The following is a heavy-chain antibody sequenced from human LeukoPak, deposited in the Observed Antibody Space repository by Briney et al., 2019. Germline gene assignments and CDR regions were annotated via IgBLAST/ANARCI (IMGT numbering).Heavy chain of an antibody. CDR1: GFTVSSNY. J-gene: IGHJ6*02. CDR3: ASQDRDSIWALDV. D-gene: IGHD3-3*02. V-gene: IGHV3-66*04. CDR2: IYSGGST. Sequence: GGSLRLSCAASGFTVSSNYMSWVRQAPGKGLEWVSVIYSGGSTYYADSVKGRFIISRDNSENTVNLQMNSLRAEDTAVYYCASQDRDSIWALDVWGQGTTVTVSS.